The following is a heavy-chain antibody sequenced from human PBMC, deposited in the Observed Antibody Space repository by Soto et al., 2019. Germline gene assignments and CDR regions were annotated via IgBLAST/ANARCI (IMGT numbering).Heavy chain of an antibody. Sequence: EVQLVESGGALVQPGGSLRLSCAASGFTFTSYWMSWVRQAPGKTLEWVANIKQDGSEKSYVDSVKGRFTLSRDNAKNSLYLQMNSLRAEDTAIYYCARLQDIVRRANFDIWGQGTMVTVSS. CDR2: IKQDGSEK. CDR3: ARLQDIVRRANFDI. J-gene: IGHJ3*02. V-gene: IGHV3-7*01. CDR1: GFTFTSYW. D-gene: IGHD2-15*01.